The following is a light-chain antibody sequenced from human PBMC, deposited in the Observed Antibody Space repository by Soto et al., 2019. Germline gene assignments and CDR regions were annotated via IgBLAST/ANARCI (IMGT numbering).Light chain of an antibody. CDR3: QQYGSSPHT. V-gene: IGKV3-20*01. J-gene: IGKJ1*01. CDR2: GAS. CDR1: QSVSSSY. Sequence: EIVLTQSPGTLSLSPGERATLSCRASQSVSSSYLAWYQQKPGQAPRLLIYGASSRATGIPDMFSGSGSGTDFTLTSSRLEPEDFSVYYCQQYGSSPHTFGQGTKVEIK.